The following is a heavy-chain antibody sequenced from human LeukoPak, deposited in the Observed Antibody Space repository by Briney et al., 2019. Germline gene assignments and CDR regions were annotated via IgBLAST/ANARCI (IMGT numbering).Heavy chain of an antibody. CDR1: GFTFSSYW. CDR2: IKQDGSEK. D-gene: IGHD1-1*01. CDR3: ARDSLKLPNPLDY. Sequence: PGGSLRLSCAASGFTFSSYWMSWVRQAPGKGLEWVANIKQDGSEKYYVDSVKGRFTISRDNAKNSLYLQMNSLRAEDTAVYYCARDSLKLPNPLDYWGQGTLVTVSS. J-gene: IGHJ4*02. V-gene: IGHV3-7*01.